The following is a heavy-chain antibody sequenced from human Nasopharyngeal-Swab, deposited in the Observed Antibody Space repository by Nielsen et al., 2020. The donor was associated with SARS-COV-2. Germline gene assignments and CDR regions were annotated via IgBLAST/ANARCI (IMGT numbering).Heavy chain of an antibody. V-gene: IGHV1-69*10. Sequence: SVKVSCKASGGTFSSCVISWVRQAPGQGLEWMGGIIPILGIANYAQKFQGRVTMTRNTSISTAYMELSSLRSEDTAVYYCARGLIGMDVWGQGTTVTVSS. CDR1: GGTFSSCV. CDR3: ARGLIGMDV. J-gene: IGHJ6*02. CDR2: IIPILGIA.